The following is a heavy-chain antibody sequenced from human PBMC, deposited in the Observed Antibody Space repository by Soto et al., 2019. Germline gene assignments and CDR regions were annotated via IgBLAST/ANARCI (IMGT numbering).Heavy chain of an antibody. J-gene: IGHJ4*02. CDR2: ISAYNGDT. Sequence: ASVKVSCKTSGYTFTSHGISWVRWAPGRGLEWMGWISAYNGDTKYAQRVQDRVSMTTDTSTATAYIELRSLRFDDTAIYFCARNQWQQHYLEGFDFWGQGTPVTVPQ. CDR3: ARNQWQQHYLEGFDF. CDR1: GYTFTSHG. D-gene: IGHD6-13*01. V-gene: IGHV1-18*04.